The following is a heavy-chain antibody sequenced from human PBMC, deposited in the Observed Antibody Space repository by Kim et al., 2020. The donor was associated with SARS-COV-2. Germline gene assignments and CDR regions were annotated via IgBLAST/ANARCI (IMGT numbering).Heavy chain of an antibody. CDR2: ISYDGSDK. D-gene: IGHD6-19*01. CDR3: ARVTSSGDSTYYYGMDV. J-gene: IGHJ6*02. V-gene: IGHV3-30*04. Sequence: GGSLRLSCAASGFTFSSYAMHWVRQAPGKRLEWVAVISYDGSDKYYVDSVKGRFTISRDNSKNTLNLQMNRLRAEDTAVYHCARVTSSGDSTYYYGMDVWGQGTTVTVSS. CDR1: GFTFSSYA.